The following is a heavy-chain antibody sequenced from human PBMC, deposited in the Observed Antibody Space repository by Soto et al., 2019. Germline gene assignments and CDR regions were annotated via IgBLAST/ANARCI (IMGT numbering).Heavy chain of an antibody. Sequence: LRLSCSASRFTFSSYTMNWVRQAPGKGLEWVSSISSSTTYIYYADSVKGRFTISRDNAKNSLYLQVNSLRAEDTAVYYCARDFDSSGYYGPVGAFDIWGQGTMVTVSS. V-gene: IGHV3-21*03. CDR3: ARDFDSSGYYGPVGAFDI. J-gene: IGHJ3*02. CDR2: ISSSTTYI. CDR1: RFTFSSYT. D-gene: IGHD3-22*01.